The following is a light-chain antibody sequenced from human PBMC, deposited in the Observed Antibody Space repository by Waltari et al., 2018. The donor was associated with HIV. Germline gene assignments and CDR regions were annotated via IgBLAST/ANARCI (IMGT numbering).Light chain of an antibody. CDR1: QGMGTS. CDR2: EAS. CDR3: HHAKSFPLT. V-gene: IGKV1-12*01. Sequence: DIQMTQSPPSVSASVGDRVSITCRARQGMGTSLAGDQRSPGKVPNLRIYEASRSDSGVPSGFSCSGSGPFFFLYISDLQPEDFATYSCHHAKSFPLTFGGGT. J-gene: IGKJ4*01.